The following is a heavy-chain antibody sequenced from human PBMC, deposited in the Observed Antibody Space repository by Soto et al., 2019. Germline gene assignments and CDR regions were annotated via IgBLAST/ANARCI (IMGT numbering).Heavy chain of an antibody. CDR3: ARDAYFDSRGPNWYCDL. CDR1: GGSISTGDYY. CDR2: IYYSGST. J-gene: IGHJ2*01. D-gene: IGHD3-22*01. Sequence: QVQLQESGPGLVKPSQTLSLTCTVSGGSISTGDYYWSWIRQPPGKGLEWIGYIYYSGSTYYNPSLKSRITISVDTSKNQFSLKLSSVTAADTAVYYCARDAYFDSRGPNWYCDLWGRGTLVTVSS. V-gene: IGHV4-30-4*01.